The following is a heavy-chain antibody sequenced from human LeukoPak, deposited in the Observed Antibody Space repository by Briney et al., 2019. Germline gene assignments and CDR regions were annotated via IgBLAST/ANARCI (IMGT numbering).Heavy chain of an antibody. Sequence: GGSLRLSCEGSAFIFSGHWMNWVRQTPGKGLEWVSSISSSSSYIYYADSVKGRFTISRDNAKNSLYLQMNSLRAEDTAVYYCARDRGPSPMPPGAESPGYWGQGTLVTVSS. CDR2: ISSSSSYI. D-gene: IGHD2-2*01. V-gene: IGHV3-21*01. CDR3: ARDRGPSPMPPGAESPGY. J-gene: IGHJ4*02. CDR1: AFIFSGHW.